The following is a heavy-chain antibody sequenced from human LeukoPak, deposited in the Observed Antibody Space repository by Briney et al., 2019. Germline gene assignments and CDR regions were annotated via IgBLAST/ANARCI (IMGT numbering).Heavy chain of an antibody. V-gene: IGHV4-59*08. CDR3: TTINDRDSSGWYRFDY. J-gene: IGHJ4*02. Sequence: PSETLSLTCIVSGDSMTTYYWNWIRQPPGRGLEWIGYIHYNGQTDFNPSLKSRVTISLDTSKNEFSLQLKSVTAADTALYYCTTINDRDSSGWYRFDYWGQGALVTVSS. CDR2: IHYNGQT. CDR1: GDSMTTYY. D-gene: IGHD6-19*01.